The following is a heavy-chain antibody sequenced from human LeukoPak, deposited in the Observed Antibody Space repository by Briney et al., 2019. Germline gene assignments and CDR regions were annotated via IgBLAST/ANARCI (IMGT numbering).Heavy chain of an antibody. CDR1: GFTVSTNY. D-gene: IGHD4-23*01. J-gene: IGHJ4*02. Sequence: GGSLRLSCAASGFTVSTNYMSWVRQAPGKGLEWVSIIYSGGSTYYADSVKGRFTISRDNSKNTLYLQVNSLSAEDTALYYCARRGDGGRSFDYWGQGTLVTVSS. CDR2: IYSGGST. V-gene: IGHV3-53*01. CDR3: ARRGDGGRSFDY.